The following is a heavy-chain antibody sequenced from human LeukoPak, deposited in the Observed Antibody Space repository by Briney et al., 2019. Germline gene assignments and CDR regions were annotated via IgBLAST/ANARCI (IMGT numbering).Heavy chain of an antibody. CDR2: INWNGGST. D-gene: IGHD6-6*01. J-gene: IGHJ3*02. CDR3: ARARSIAATRGDDAFDI. V-gene: IGHV3-20*04. Sequence: PGGSLRLSCAASGFTFSSYAMSWVRQAPGKGLEWVSGINWNGGSTGYADSVKGRFTISRDNAKNSLYLQMNSLRAEDTALYYCARARSIAATRGDDAFDIWGQGTMVTVSS. CDR1: GFTFSSYA.